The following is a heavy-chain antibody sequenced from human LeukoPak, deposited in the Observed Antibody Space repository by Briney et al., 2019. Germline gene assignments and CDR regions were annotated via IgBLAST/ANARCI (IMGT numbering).Heavy chain of an antibody. Sequence: PGGSLRLSCAASGYTFSSYWMSWVRQAPGKGLEWVANIKQDGSEKYYVDSVKGRFTISRDNAKNSLYLQMNSLRAEDTALYHCAREGRVPAATLVYYYYYMDVWGKGTTVTVSS. CDR2: IKQDGSEK. CDR3: AREGRVPAATLVYYYYYMDV. V-gene: IGHV3-7*03. D-gene: IGHD2-2*01. J-gene: IGHJ6*03. CDR1: GYTFSSYW.